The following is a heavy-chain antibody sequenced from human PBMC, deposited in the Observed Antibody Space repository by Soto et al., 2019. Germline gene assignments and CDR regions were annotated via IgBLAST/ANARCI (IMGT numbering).Heavy chain of an antibody. CDR3: ARDDCSGGSCYLNY. J-gene: IGHJ4*02. CDR2: ISYDGSNK. CDR1: GFTFSSYA. D-gene: IGHD2-15*01. Sequence: QVQLVESGGGVVQPGRSLRLSCAASGFTFSSYAMHWLRQAPGKGLEWVAVISYDGSNKYYADSVKGRFTISRDNSKNTLYLQMNSLRAEDTAVYYCARDDCSGGSCYLNYWGQGTLVTVSS. V-gene: IGHV3-30-3*01.